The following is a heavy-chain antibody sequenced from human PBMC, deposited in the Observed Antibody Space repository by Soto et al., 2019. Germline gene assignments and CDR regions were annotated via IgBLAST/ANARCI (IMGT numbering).Heavy chain of an antibody. Sequence: GGSLRLSCAASGFTFSSYSMSWVRQAPGKGLEWVSGFRSGGDDGTTYYADSVKGRFTISRDNSKNTLFLQMDSLRAEDTAIYYCAKKVNSGPGSQYFDYWGQGTLVTVS. D-gene: IGHD3-10*01. V-gene: IGHV3-23*01. CDR2: FRSGGDDGTT. CDR1: GFTFSSYS. J-gene: IGHJ4*02. CDR3: AKKVNSGPGSQYFDY.